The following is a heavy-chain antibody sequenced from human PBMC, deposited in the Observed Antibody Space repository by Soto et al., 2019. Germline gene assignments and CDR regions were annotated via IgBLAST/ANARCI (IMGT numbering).Heavy chain of an antibody. V-gene: IGHV1-58*01. CDR3: ARMDCSGGSCYFGPGA. CDR1: GFTFTSSA. CDR2: IVVGSGIT. Sequence: GASVKVSCKASGFTFTSSAVQWVRQARGQRLEWIGWIVVGSGITNYAQKFQERVTITRDMSTSTAYMELSSLRSEDTAVYYCARMDCSGGSCYFGPGAWGQGTLVTVSS. D-gene: IGHD2-15*01. J-gene: IGHJ5*02.